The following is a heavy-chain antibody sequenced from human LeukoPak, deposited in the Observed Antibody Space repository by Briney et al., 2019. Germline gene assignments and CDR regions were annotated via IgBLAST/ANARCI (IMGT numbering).Heavy chain of an antibody. CDR3: ARGITMVRGVFASTTDDAFDI. CDR2: IYYSGST. J-gene: IGHJ3*02. Sequence: SETLSLTCTVSGGSISSGDYYWRWIRQPPGKGLEWIGYIYYSGSTYYNPSFKSRVTISVDTSKNQFSLKLSSVTAADTAVYYCARGITMVRGVFASTTDDAFDIWGQGTMVTVSS. V-gene: IGHV4-30-4*08. D-gene: IGHD3-10*01. CDR1: GGSISSGDYY.